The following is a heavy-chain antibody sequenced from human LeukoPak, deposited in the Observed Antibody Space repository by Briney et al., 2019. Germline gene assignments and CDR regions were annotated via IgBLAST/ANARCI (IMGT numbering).Heavy chain of an antibody. CDR1: GGSISSYD. D-gene: IGHD3-10*01. Sequence: SETLSLTCTVSGGSISSYDWSWIRQPPGKGLEWIGYIYYSGSTNYNPSLKSRVTISVDTSKNQFSLKLSSVTAADTAVYYCASSPIYYGSGSYLTFDIWGQGTMVTVSS. CDR3: ASSPIYYGSGSYLTFDI. V-gene: IGHV4-59*01. J-gene: IGHJ3*02. CDR2: IYYSGST.